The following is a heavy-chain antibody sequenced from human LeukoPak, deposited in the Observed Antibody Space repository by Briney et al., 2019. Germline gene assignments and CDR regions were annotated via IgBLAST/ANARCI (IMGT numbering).Heavy chain of an antibody. J-gene: IGHJ4*02. Sequence: PSQTLSLTCTVSGASISSGSYYWNWIRQPAGKGLEWIGRIFASGSTNYNPSLKSRVTISLDTSKNQLSLKLSSVTAADTAVYYCARELYYYDSSGKHYWGQGTLVTVSS. CDR1: GASISSGSYY. V-gene: IGHV4-61*02. CDR2: IFASGST. D-gene: IGHD3-22*01. CDR3: ARELYYYDSSGKHY.